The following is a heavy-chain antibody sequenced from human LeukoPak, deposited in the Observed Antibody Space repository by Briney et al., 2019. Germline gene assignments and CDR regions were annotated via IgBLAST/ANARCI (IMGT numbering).Heavy chain of an antibody. CDR1: GYTFTGYY. CDR3: ARSIDSGGSVWYYYYYMDV. D-gene: IGHD2-15*01. V-gene: IGHV1-2*02. J-gene: IGHJ6*03. Sequence: ASVKVSCKASGYTFTGYYMHWVRQAPGQGLEWMGWINPNSGGTKYAQKFQGRVTMTRDTSISTAYMELSRLRSDDTAVYYCARSIDSGGSVWYYYYYMDVWGKGTTVTISS. CDR2: INPNSGGT.